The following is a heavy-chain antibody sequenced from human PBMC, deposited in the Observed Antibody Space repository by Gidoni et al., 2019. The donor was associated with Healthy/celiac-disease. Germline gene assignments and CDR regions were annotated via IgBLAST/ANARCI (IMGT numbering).Heavy chain of an antibody. Sequence: EVQLVESGGGLVKPGGSLRLSCSASGFTFSNAWMSWVRQAPGKGLEWVGRIKRKTDGGTTDYAAPVKGRFTISRDDSKNTLYLQMNSLKTEDTAVYYCTTDGFKGQQQLIYYYYYGMDVWGQGTTVTVSS. V-gene: IGHV3-15*01. J-gene: IGHJ6*02. D-gene: IGHD6-13*01. CDR3: TTDGFKGQQQLIYYYYYGMDV. CDR2: IKRKTDGGTT. CDR1: GFTFSNAW.